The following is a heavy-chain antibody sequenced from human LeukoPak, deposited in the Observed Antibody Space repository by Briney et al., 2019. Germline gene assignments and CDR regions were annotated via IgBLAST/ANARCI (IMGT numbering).Heavy chain of an antibody. CDR3: AKDRSSSYGDFVTYYFDY. CDR1: GFTFDDYA. CDR2: ISGDGGST. Sequence: GGSLRLSCAASGFTFDDYAMHWVRQAPGKGLEWVSLISGDGGSTYYADSVKGRFTISRDNSKNSLYLQMISLRTEDSALYYCAKDRSSSYGDFVTYYFDYWGQGTLVTVSS. J-gene: IGHJ4*02. V-gene: IGHV3-43*02. D-gene: IGHD4-17*01.